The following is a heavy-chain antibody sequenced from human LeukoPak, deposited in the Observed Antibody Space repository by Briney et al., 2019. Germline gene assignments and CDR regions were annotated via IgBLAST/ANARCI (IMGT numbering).Heavy chain of an antibody. D-gene: IGHD3-16*01. CDR1: GGSISTGNYW. CDR2: IFHTGKT. CDR3: ARQMGVGVWALDY. Sequence: SETLSLTCDVSGGSISTGNYWWGWLRQPPGKGLEWIGIIFHTGKTHDNPTLKSRVSMSVDTSKNQFSLRLSAVTAADTAVYYCARQMGVGVWALDYWGQGALVTVSS. V-gene: IGHV4-39*01. J-gene: IGHJ4*02.